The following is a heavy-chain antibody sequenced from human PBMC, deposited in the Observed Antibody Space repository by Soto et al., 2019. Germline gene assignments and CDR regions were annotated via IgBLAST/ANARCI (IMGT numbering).Heavy chain of an antibody. CDR3: ARAQGGYDPYYYYYGMDV. V-gene: IGHV1-2*04. CDR2: INPNSGGT. Sequence: ASVKVSCKASGYTFTGYYMHWVRQAPGQGLEWMGWINPNSGGTNYAQKFQGWVTMTRDTSISTAYMELSRLRSDDTAVYYCARAQGGYDPYYYYYGMDVWGQGTTVTVSS. CDR1: GYTFTGYY. D-gene: IGHD5-12*01. J-gene: IGHJ6*02.